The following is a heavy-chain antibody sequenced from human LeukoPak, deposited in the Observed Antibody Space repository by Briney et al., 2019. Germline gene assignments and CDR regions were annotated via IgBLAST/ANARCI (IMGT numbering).Heavy chain of an antibody. CDR3: ARGRYYGSGSYFFVY. Sequence: SETLSLTCTVSGGSTGSDYWSWIRQPPGKGLEWIAYVYCSGVTSYNPSLKSRVAISIDTSKNQFSLKLSSVTAADTAVYYCARGRYYGSGSYFFVYWGQGTLVTVSS. CDR2: VYCSGVT. J-gene: IGHJ4*02. D-gene: IGHD3-10*01. CDR1: GGSTGSDY. V-gene: IGHV4-59*08.